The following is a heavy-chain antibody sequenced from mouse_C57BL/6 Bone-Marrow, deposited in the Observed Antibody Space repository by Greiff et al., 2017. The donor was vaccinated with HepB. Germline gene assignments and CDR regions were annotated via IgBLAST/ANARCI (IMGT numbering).Heavy chain of an antibody. J-gene: IGHJ2*01. D-gene: IGHD2-4*01. V-gene: IGHV1-81*01. CDR3: ARYDSSFDD. CDR2: IYPRSGNT. CDR1: GYTFTSYG. Sequence: VKLLESGAELARPVASVKLSCKASGYTFTSYGISWVKQRTGQGLEWIGEIYPRSGNTYYNEKFKGKATLTADKSSSTAYMELRSLTSEDSAVYFCARYDSSFDDWGQGTTRTASS.